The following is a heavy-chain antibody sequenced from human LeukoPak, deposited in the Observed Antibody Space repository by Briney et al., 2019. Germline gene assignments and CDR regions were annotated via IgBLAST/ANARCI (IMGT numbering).Heavy chain of an antibody. CDR2: IYYSGST. J-gene: IGHJ6*03. CDR3: ARYQGYCSGGSCYFGPGYYYYYMDV. CDR1: GGSFSGYY. V-gene: IGHV4-59*01. Sequence: PSETLSLTCAVYGGSFSGYYWSWIRQPPGKGLEWIGYIYYSGSTNYNPSLKSRVTISVDTSKNQFSLKLSSVTAADTAVYYCARYQGYCSGGSCYFGPGYYYYYMDVWGRGTTVTVSS. D-gene: IGHD2-15*01.